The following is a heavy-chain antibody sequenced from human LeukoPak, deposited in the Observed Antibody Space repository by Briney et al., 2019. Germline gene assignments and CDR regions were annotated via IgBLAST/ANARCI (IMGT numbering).Heavy chain of an antibody. CDR3: ARHGAYRGGDCSPMAFDI. J-gene: IGHJ3*02. Sequence: GESLKISCKGSGYSFTSYWIGWVRQMPGKGLEWMGIIYPGDSDTRYSPSFQGQVTISADKSISTAYLQWSSLKASDTAMYYCARHGAYRGGDCSPMAFDIWGQGTMVTVSS. CDR1: GYSFTSYW. V-gene: IGHV5-51*01. CDR2: IYPGDSDT. D-gene: IGHD2-21*02.